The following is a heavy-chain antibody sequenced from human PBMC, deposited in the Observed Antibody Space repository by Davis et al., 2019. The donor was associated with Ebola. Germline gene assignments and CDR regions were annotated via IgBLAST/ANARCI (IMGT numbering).Heavy chain of an antibody. Sequence: SVKVSCKASGGTFSNYITHWVRQAPGQGLEWMGGILPILRIANSAQKFQGRVTITADESTSTAYMELSSLRSEDTALYYCARHSGSYSDDAFDIWGQGTMVIVSS. D-gene: IGHD1-26*01. CDR3: ARHSGSYSDDAFDI. CDR1: GGTFSNYI. J-gene: IGHJ3*02. V-gene: IGHV1-69*10. CDR2: ILPILRIA.